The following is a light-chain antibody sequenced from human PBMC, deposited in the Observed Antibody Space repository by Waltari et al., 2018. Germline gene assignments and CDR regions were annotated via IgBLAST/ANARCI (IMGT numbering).Light chain of an antibody. CDR3: SSFSTTNIVV. CDR1: NGDIGGYNS. J-gene: IGLJ3*02. CDR2: DVT. V-gene: IGLV2-14*01. Sequence: QSALTQPASVSASPGQSITISCTGTNGDIGGYNSVSWYQQFPGEAPKLILFDVTKRPSGVSNRVLGSKSGSTASLSISGLQPEDEADYYCSSFSTTNIVVFGGGTRLTVL.